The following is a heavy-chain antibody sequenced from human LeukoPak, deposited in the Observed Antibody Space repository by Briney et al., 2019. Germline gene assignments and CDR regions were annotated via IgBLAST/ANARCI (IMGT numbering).Heavy chain of an antibody. CDR3: ARSSGSHYYFDY. Sequence: ASVKVSCKASGGTFSTNGISWVRQAPGQGLEWMGRIIPIFGPPKYAQKFQGTVTITTDESTSTAYMELSSLTSEDTGVYYCARSSGSHYYFDYWGQGTLVTVSS. D-gene: IGHD1-26*01. CDR1: GGTFSTNG. J-gene: IGHJ4*02. V-gene: IGHV1-69*05. CDR2: IIPIFGPP.